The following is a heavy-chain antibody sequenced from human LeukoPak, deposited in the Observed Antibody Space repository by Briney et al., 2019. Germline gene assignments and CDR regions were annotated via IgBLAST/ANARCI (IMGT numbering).Heavy chain of an antibody. CDR3: GRGPPFQYSSMSFRDSGSYCGDV. D-gene: IGHD1-26*01. CDR2: ISHRGST. V-gene: IGHV4-34*01. J-gene: IGHJ6*04. CDR1: GGSFSRYY. Sequence: SETLSLTCAVYGGSFSRYYWSWIRQPPGKGLEWIGEISHRGSTNYNPSLKSRVTISIDASKNQFSLKLRSVTAADTAVYYCGRGPPFQYSSMSFRDSGSYCGDVWGKGTPVTVSS.